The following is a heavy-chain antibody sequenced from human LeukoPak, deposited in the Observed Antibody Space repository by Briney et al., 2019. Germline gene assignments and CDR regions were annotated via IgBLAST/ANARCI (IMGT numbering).Heavy chain of an antibody. V-gene: IGHV3-48*02. J-gene: IGHJ4*02. CDR3: ARDPGSFRPY. CDR2: ISSSSTTI. Sequence: PGGSLRLSCAASGYTFSAYSMNWVRQAPGKGLEWVSYISSSSTTIYYADSVKGRFTISRDNAKNSLYLQMNSLRDDDTAVYYCARDPGSFRPYWGQGTLVTVSS. CDR1: GYTFSAYS. D-gene: IGHD1-26*01.